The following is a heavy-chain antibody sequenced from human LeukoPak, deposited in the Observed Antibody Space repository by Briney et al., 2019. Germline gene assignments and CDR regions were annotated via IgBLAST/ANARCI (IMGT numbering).Heavy chain of an antibody. D-gene: IGHD5-18*01. J-gene: IGHJ4*02. CDR1: GFSFSNVW. V-gene: IGHV3-15*07. CDR3: TTGGYRYGDDY. CDR2: LKSKTDGGTI. Sequence: GGSLRLSCAASGFSFSNVWMNWVRQAPGKGLEWVGRLKSKTDGGTIDYAAPVKGRFTISRDDSKNTLYLQMNSLKTEDTAVYYCTTGGYRYGDDYWGQGTLVTVSS.